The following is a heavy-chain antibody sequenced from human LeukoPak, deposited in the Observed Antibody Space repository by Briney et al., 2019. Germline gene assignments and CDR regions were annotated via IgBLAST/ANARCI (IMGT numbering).Heavy chain of an antibody. CDR3: AKDHGDSSGYHPWYYFDY. J-gene: IGHJ4*02. Sequence: GGSLRLSCAASGFTFSSYSMNWVRQAPGKGLEWVSSISSSSSYIYYADSVKGRFTTSRDNAKNSLYLQMNSLRDEDTAVYYCAKDHGDSSGYHPWYYFDYWGQGTLVSVSS. CDR2: ISSSSSYI. CDR1: GFTFSSYS. D-gene: IGHD3-22*01. V-gene: IGHV3-21*04.